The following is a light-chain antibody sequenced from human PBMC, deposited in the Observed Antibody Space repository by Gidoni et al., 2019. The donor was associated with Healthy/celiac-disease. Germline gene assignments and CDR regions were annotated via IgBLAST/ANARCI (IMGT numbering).Light chain of an antibody. V-gene: IGKV3-15*01. CDR2: GAS. Sequence: EIVMTQSPATLSVSPGERATLSCRASQSVSSNLAWYQQKPGQAPRLLIYGASTRATGIPSRFSGSGSGTEFTLTISSLQSEYFAVYYCQQYNNWPWTFXQXTKVEIK. J-gene: IGKJ1*01. CDR3: QQYNNWPWT. CDR1: QSVSSN.